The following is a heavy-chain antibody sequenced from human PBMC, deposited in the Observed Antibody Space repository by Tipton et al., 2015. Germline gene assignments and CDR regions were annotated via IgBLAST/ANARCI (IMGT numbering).Heavy chain of an antibody. Sequence: GLVKPSETLSLTCTVSGGSFSDYYWSWIRQSPGEGLEWIGYIYYSGSTNYNPSLRSRVAMSMDTSKNQFSLKLSSVIAADTAVYYCARRCGADCYWGYYFDHWGQGTLVNVSS. V-gene: IGHV4-59*01. CDR2: IYYSGST. J-gene: IGHJ4*02. CDR1: GGSFSDYY. CDR3: ARRCGADCYWGYYFDH. D-gene: IGHD2-21*01.